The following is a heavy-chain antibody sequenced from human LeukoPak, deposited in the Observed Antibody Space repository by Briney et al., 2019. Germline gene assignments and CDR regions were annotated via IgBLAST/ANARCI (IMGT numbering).Heavy chain of an antibody. J-gene: IGHJ5*02. Sequence: GGSLRLSCAASGFTFSSYAMHWVRQAPGKGLEWVAVISYDGSNKYYADSVKGRFTISRDNSKNTLYLQMNSLRAEDTAVYYCAKDVSWNWFDPWGQGTLVTVSS. CDR1: GFTFSSYA. CDR3: AKDVSWNWFDP. CDR2: ISYDGSNK. V-gene: IGHV3-30-3*02.